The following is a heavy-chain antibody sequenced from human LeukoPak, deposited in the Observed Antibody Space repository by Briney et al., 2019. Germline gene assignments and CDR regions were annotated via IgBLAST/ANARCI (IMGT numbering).Heavy chain of an antibody. CDR2: INHSGST. Sequence: SETLSLTCAVYDGSFSGYYWSWIRQPPGKGLEWIGEINHSGSTNYNPSLKSRVTISVDTSKNQFSLKLSSVTAADTAVYYCARLAVAGTLDAFDIWGQGTMVTVSS. CDR1: DGSFSGYY. D-gene: IGHD6-19*01. CDR3: ARLAVAGTLDAFDI. J-gene: IGHJ3*02. V-gene: IGHV4-34*01.